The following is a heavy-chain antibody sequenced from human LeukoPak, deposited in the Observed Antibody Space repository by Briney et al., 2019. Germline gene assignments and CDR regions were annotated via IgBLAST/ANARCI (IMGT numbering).Heavy chain of an antibody. J-gene: IGHJ4*02. CDR1: GFTFSSYA. CDR3: ARDRYYDYVWGSLDY. D-gene: IGHD3-16*01. CDR2: ISYDGSNK. V-gene: IGHV3-30-3*01. Sequence: GGSLRLSCAASGFTFSSYAMHWVRQAPGKGLEWVAVISYDGSNKYYADSVKGRFTISRDNSKNTLYLQMNSLRAEDTAVYYCARDRYYDYVWGSLDYWGQGTLVTVSS.